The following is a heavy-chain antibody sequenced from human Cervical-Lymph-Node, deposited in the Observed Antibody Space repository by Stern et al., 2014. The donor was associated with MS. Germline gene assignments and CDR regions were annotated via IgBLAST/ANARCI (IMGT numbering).Heavy chain of an antibody. J-gene: IGHJ4*02. V-gene: IGHV3-23*04. CDR2: IIGSSGDT. Sequence: EVHLVESGGALLQPGGPLSLPCAASGFPFTSYSMSWVRLPPGKGLELVSPIIGSSGDTYYADSVKGRFTISRDNSKNTLYLQMNSLRVEDTALYYCASPNDYSNYVPFDSWGQGTLVTVSS. CDR1: GFPFTSYS. CDR3: ASPNDYSNYVPFDS. D-gene: IGHD4-11*01.